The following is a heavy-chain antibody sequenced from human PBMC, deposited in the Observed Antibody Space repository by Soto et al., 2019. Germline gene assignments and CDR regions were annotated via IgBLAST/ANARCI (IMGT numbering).Heavy chain of an antibody. CDR3: ARDYGDYIGKTLWFDP. CDR1: GFTFSSYS. CDR2: ISSSSSTI. D-gene: IGHD4-17*01. Sequence: GGSLSLSCSASGFTFSSYSMHWVRQAPGKGLEYVSYISSSSSTIYYADSVKGRFTISRDNAKNSLYLQMNSLRAEDTAVYYCARDYGDYIGKTLWFDPWGQGTLVTAPQ. J-gene: IGHJ5*02. V-gene: IGHV3-48*01.